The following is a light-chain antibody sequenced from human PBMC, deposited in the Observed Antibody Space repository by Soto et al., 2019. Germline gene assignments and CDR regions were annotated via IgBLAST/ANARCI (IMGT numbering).Light chain of an antibody. CDR1: QSVSSTY. CDR3: QQYVASPWT. J-gene: IGKJ1*01. CDR2: GAS. V-gene: IGKV3-20*01. Sequence: EIVLTQSPGTLSLSPGEGATLSCRASQSVSSTYLAWYQQKPGQAPRLIMYGASTRATDIPDRFSGSGSGTDFTLTISRLEPEDFAVYYCQQYVASPWTFGQGTKVDIK.